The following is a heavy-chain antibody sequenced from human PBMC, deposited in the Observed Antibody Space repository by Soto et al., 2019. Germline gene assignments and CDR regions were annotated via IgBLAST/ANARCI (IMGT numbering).Heavy chain of an antibody. CDR3: AKKFGGDYYYYMDV. D-gene: IGHD3-16*01. Sequence: GGSLRLSCAASGFSFSAYAMNWVRQAPGKGLQWVSGLVGSGADKNYADSVRGRFTVSRDNSKNTLYLQMNNLRDEDTAVYYCAKKFGGDYYYYMDVWGKGTTVTV. J-gene: IGHJ6*03. CDR2: LVGSGADK. V-gene: IGHV3-23*01. CDR1: GFSFSAYA.